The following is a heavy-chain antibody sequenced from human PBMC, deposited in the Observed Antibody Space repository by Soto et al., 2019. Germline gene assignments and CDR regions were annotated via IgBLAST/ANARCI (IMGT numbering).Heavy chain of an antibody. Sequence: ASVKVSCKASGYTFTGYYMHWVRQAPGQGLEWMGWINPNSGGTNYAQKFQGRVTMTRDTSISTAYMELSRLRSDDTAVCYCARTGHYYYYGMDVWGQGTTVTVSS. CDR2: INPNSGGT. V-gene: IGHV1-2*02. CDR1: GYTFTGYY. CDR3: ARTGHYYYYGMDV. J-gene: IGHJ6*02.